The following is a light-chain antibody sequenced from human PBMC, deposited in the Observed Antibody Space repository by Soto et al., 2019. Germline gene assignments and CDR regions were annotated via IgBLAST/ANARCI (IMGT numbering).Light chain of an antibody. CDR3: CSYVGATTYV. Sequence: QSVLTQPPSVSGAPGQRVTISCTGSSANIGAAYNVDWYQQLPGTAPKLLIYGNNNRPSGVPARFSGSKSGTSASLAIAGLQAEDEGDYYCCSYVGATTYVFGSGTKVTVL. CDR2: GNN. V-gene: IGLV1-40*01. J-gene: IGLJ1*01. CDR1: SANIGAAYN.